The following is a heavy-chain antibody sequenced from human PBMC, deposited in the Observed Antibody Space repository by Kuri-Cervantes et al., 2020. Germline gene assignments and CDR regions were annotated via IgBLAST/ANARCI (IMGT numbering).Heavy chain of an antibody. CDR2: IKSKTDGGTT. D-gene: IGHD1-26*01. Sequence: GESLKISCAASGFTFSNAWMSWVRQAPGKGLEWVGRIKSKTDGGTTDYAAPVKGRFTISRDDSKNTLYLQMNSLKTEDTAVYYCARGHLVGAPIVVDAFDIWGQGTMVTVSS. V-gene: IGHV3-15*01. J-gene: IGHJ3*02. CDR3: ARGHLVGAPIVVDAFDI. CDR1: GFTFSNAW.